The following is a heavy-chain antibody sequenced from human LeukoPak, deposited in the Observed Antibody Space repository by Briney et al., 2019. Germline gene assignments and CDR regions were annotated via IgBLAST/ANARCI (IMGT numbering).Heavy chain of an antibody. V-gene: IGHV3-74*01. CDR2: INSDGSWT. CDR1: GFTFSNFL. J-gene: IGHJ4*02. Sequence: GGSLRLSCAASGFTFSNFLMTWVRQAPGKGLVWVSHINSDGSWTSYADSVKGRFTISKDNAKNTVYLQMNNLRAEDTAVYYCVSFYEAYWGRGTLVTVSS. CDR3: VSFYEAY. D-gene: IGHD2/OR15-2a*01.